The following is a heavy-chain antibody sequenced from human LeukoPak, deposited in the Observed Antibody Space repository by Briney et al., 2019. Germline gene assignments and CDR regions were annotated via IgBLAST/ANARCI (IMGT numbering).Heavy chain of an antibody. Sequence: PSETLSLTCTVSGGSISSYYWSWIRQPPGKGLEWIGYIYYSGSTNYNPSLKSRVTISVDTSKNQFSLKLSSVTAADTAVYYCARQGYCSSTSCYASGYYYYGMDVWGQGTTVTVSS. CDR1: GGSISSYY. V-gene: IGHV4-59*08. CDR2: IYYSGST. J-gene: IGHJ6*02. D-gene: IGHD2-2*01. CDR3: ARQGYCSSTSCYASGYYYYGMDV.